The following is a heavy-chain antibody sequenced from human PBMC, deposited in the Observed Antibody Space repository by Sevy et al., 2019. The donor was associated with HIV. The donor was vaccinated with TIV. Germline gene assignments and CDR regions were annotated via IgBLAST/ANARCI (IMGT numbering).Heavy chain of an antibody. CDR1: GFTFSSHA. CDR2: ISYDGSNK. V-gene: IGHV3-30-3*01. D-gene: IGHD3-10*01. CDR3: ARGGYYYGSGIYNWFDP. J-gene: IGHJ5*02. Sequence: GGSLRLSCAASGFTFSSHAMHWVRQAPGKGLEWAAVISYDGSNKYYAESVKGRFTISRDNSKSKLYLQMSSLRPEDTAVYYCARGGYYYGSGIYNWFDPWGQGTLVTVSS.